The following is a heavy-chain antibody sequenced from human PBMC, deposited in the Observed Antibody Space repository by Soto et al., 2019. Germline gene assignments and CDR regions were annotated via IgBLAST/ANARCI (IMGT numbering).Heavy chain of an antibody. CDR3: ARPPYYDSSGHTETDAFVI. CDR1: GFTFSSYA. CDR2: ISGSDGST. J-gene: IGHJ3*02. Sequence: PGGSLRLSCAASGFTFSSYAMSWVRQAPGKGLEWVSVISGSDGSTYYADSVKGRFTISRDNAKNSLYLQMNSLRAEDKAVYYCARPPYYDSSGHTETDAFVIWGQGTMVTVSS. V-gene: IGHV3-23*01. D-gene: IGHD3-22*01.